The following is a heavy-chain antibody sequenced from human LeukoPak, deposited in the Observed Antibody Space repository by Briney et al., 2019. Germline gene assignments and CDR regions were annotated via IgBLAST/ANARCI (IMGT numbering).Heavy chain of an antibody. CDR3: AKDGTSVRYYYDSSGYSDY. Sequence: GGSLRLSCAASGFTFDDYAMHWVRQAPGKGLEWVSLISGDGGSTYYADSVKGRFTISRDNSKNSLYLQMNSLRTEDTALYYCAKDGTSVRYYYDSSGYSDYWGQGTPVTVSS. J-gene: IGHJ4*02. CDR1: GFTFDDYA. CDR2: ISGDGGST. V-gene: IGHV3-43*02. D-gene: IGHD3-22*01.